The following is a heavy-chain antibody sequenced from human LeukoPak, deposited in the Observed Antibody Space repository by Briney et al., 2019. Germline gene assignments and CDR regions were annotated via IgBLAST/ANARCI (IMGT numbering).Heavy chain of an antibody. J-gene: IGHJ6*03. V-gene: IGHV4-61*02. CDR1: GGSISSGSYY. CDR2: IYTSGST. D-gene: IGHD4/OR15-4a*01. Sequence: SQTLPLTCTVSGGSISSGSYYWSWIRQPAGKGLVWIGRIYTSGSTNYNPSLKSRVTISVDTSKNQFSLKLSSVTAADTAVYYCARELTPYYYYYMDVWGKGTTVTVSS. CDR3: ARELTPYYYYYMDV.